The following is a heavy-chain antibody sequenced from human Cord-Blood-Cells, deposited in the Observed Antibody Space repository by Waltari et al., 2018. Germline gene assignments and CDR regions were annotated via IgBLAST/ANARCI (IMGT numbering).Heavy chain of an antibody. CDR3: AITIIAAAGPYFDY. V-gene: IGHV4-39*01. D-gene: IGHD6-13*01. CDR2: IYYSGST. Sequence: QLQLQESGPGLVTPSETLSLTCTVSGGSISSSSYYWGWIRQPPGKGLEWIGSIYYSGSTYYNPSLKSRVTMSVDTSKNQFSLKLSSVTAADTAVYYCAITIIAAAGPYFDYWGQGTLVTVSS. J-gene: IGHJ4*02. CDR1: GGSISSSSYY.